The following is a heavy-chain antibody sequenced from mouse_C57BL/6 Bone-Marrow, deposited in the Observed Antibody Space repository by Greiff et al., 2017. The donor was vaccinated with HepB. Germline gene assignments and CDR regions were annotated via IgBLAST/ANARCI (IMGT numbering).Heavy chain of an antibody. CDR1: GYNFLNYW. V-gene: IGHV1-7*01. J-gene: IGHJ3*01. CDR2: INPTTTST. D-gene: IGHD2-3*01. Sequence: LQESGAELAKPGASVKMSCRASGYNFLNYWIHWIKQRPGQGLEWIGYINPTTTSTKYNQKFQDKATLTADKSSSTAYIQLISLTSEDSAVYYCARRGGDGPAWFAHWGQGTLVTVSA. CDR3: ARRGGDGPAWFAH.